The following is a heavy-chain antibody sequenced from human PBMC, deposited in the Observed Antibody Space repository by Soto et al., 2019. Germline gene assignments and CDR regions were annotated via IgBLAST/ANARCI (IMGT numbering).Heavy chain of an antibody. CDR1: GGSITSSSYY. Sequence: SETLSLTCTVSGGSITSSSYYWGWIRQPPGKGLEWIGSIYYSGSTYYNPSLKSRVTMSVDASRNLFSLKLSSVTAADTAVYFCTRSHYFDYWGQGALVTVSS. CDR3: TRSHYFDY. V-gene: IGHV4-39*07. CDR2: IYYSGST. J-gene: IGHJ4*02.